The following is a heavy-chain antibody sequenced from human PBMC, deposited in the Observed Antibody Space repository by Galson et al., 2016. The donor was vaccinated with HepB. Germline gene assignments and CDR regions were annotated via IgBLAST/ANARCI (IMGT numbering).Heavy chain of an antibody. CDR2: PSYDGSHE. J-gene: IGHJ4*02. D-gene: IGHD3-9*01. V-gene: IGHV3-30*18. CDR1: GFTFSRSD. CDR3: AQPETRPYDILTGYSHFDY. Sequence: SLRLSCAASGFTFSRSDMYWVRQAPGKGLEWVAVPSYDGSHEYYADSVKGRFTISRANSNNTLHLQMNSLRAEDMAVYYCAQPETRPYDILTGYSHFDYWGQGTLVTVSS.